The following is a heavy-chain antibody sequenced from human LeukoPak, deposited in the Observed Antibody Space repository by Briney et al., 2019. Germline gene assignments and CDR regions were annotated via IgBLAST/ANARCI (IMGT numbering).Heavy chain of an antibody. J-gene: IGHJ4*02. CDR1: GFTFTNYA. CDR2: ISGSGGST. CDR3: AKSITVDY. V-gene: IGHV3-23*01. D-gene: IGHD1-14*01. Sequence: TGGSLRLSCAASGFTFTNYAMGWVRQAPGKGLEWVSAISGSGGSTYYADSVKGRFTISRDNSKNTLYLQMNSLRAEDTAVYYCAKSITVDYWGQGTLVTVSS.